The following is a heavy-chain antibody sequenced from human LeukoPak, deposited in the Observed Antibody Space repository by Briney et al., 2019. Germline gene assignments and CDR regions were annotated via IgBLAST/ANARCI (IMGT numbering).Heavy chain of an antibody. J-gene: IGHJ4*02. CDR2: IYTSGST. Sequence: SETLSLTCTVSGGSISSYYWSWIRQPPGKGLEWIGYIYTSGSTNYNPSLKSRVTISVDTSKNQFSLKPSSVTAADTAVYYCARHPRGSYSYFDYWGQGTLVTVSS. CDR3: ARHPRGSYSYFDY. D-gene: IGHD1-26*01. V-gene: IGHV4-4*09. CDR1: GGSISSYY.